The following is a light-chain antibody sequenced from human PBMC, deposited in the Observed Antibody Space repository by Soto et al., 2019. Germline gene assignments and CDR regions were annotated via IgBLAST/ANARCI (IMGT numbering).Light chain of an antibody. J-gene: IGKJ3*01. CDR1: QSIMSH. Sequence: DIQMTQSPSSLSASVGDRVTITCRASQSIMSHLNWYQHKSGKAPKLLIDSASTLQSGVPSRFSGSGSGTESTLTINSLQPEDFATYYCQQLNIYPLTFAPGTKVDIK. V-gene: IGKV1-9*01. CDR3: QQLNIYPLT. CDR2: SAS.